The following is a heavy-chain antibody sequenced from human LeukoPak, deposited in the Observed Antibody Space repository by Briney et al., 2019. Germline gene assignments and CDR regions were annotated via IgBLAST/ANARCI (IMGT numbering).Heavy chain of an antibody. CDR3: ARGGGSYDLDY. D-gene: IGHD1-26*01. CDR2: IYHSGST. CDR1: GGAISSYN. V-gene: IGHV4-59*01. Sequence: TSETLSLTCTVSGGAISSYNWGWIRQPPGGGLEWIGYIYHSGSTNYNPSLKSRVTISVDASKHQFSLKLSSVPSADTAVYYCARGGGSYDLDYWGQGTLVTVSS. J-gene: IGHJ4*02.